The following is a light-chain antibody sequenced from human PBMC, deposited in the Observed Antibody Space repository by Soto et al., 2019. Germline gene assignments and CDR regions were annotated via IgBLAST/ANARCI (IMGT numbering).Light chain of an antibody. J-gene: IGKJ5*01. CDR2: GVS. Sequence: ELGLTQSPGPLSLSPGERATLSCRASQSVSSTYLAWYQQKPGQAPRLLIYGVSNRATGIPDRFSGSGSGTDFTLTISRLESEDSAMYYCQQFHTSPITFAQGTRLEIK. CDR3: QQFHTSPIT. CDR1: QSVSSTY. V-gene: IGKV3-20*01.